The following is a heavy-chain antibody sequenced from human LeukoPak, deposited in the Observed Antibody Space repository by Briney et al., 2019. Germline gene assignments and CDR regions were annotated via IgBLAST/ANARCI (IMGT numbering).Heavy chain of an antibody. V-gene: IGHV1-2*02. CDR3: ATTRGIAVAGYFDY. Sequence: ASVKVSCKASGYTFTAYYMHWVRQAPGQGLEWMGWINPNSGGTNYAQKFQGRVTMTEDTSTDTAYMELSSLRSEDTAVYYCATTRGIAVAGYFDYWGQGTLVTVSS. CDR2: INPNSGGT. CDR1: GYTFTAYY. D-gene: IGHD6-19*01. J-gene: IGHJ4*02.